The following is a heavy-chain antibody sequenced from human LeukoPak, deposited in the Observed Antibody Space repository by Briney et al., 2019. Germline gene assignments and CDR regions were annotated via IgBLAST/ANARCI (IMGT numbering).Heavy chain of an antibody. D-gene: IGHD2-21*02. CDR2: ISTSGGST. J-gene: IGHJ4*02. Sequence: GGSLRLSCAASGFPFSSYAMSWVRQAPGKGLEWVSSISTSGGSTYYADSVKGRFTISRDNSKNTLHLQMNSLRAEDTAVYYCAKATTASPRNFDYWGQGTLVTVSS. CDR3: AKATTASPRNFDY. V-gene: IGHV3-23*01. CDR1: GFPFSSYA.